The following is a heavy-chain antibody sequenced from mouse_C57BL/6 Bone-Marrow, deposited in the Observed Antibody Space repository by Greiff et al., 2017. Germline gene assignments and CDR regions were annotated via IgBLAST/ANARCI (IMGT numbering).Heavy chain of an antibody. Sequence: VQLQQPGAELVRPGSSVKLSCKASGYTFTSYWMDWVKQRPGQGLEWIGNIYPSDSETHYNQKFKDKATLTVDKSSSTAYMQLSSLTSEDSAVYYCARRTITTVVDAMDYWGQGTSVTVSA. CDR2: IYPSDSET. V-gene: IGHV1-61*01. J-gene: IGHJ4*01. CDR3: ARRTITTVVDAMDY. CDR1: GYTFTSYW. D-gene: IGHD1-1*01.